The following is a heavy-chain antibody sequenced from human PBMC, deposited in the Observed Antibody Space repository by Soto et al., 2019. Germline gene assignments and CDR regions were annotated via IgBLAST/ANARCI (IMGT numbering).Heavy chain of an antibody. CDR2: ISYDGSNK. J-gene: IGHJ6*02. Sequence: PGGSLRLSCAASGFTFSSYGMHWVRQAPGKGLEWVAVISYDGSNKYYADSVKGRFTISRDNSKNTLYLQMNSLRAEDTAVYYGAKDLGVGTGLYYYGMDVWGQGTTVTVSS. V-gene: IGHV3-30*18. D-gene: IGHD1-26*01. CDR3: AKDLGVGTGLYYYGMDV. CDR1: GFTFSSYG.